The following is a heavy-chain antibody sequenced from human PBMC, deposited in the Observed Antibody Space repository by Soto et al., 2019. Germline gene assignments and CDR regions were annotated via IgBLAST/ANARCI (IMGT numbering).Heavy chain of an antibody. CDR3: ARSVAVPGAHIDY. CDR2: VYYTGST. J-gene: IGHJ4*02. V-gene: IGHV4-59*01. CDR1: GGSISCSY. Sequence: SETLSLTCSVSGGSISCSYWSWIRQSPGKGLEWLGYVYYTGSTNYSPSLRSRVSISVDASKNEFSLRLSSVTAADTAVYFCARSVAVPGAHIDYWGQGTQVTVSS. D-gene: IGHD6-19*01.